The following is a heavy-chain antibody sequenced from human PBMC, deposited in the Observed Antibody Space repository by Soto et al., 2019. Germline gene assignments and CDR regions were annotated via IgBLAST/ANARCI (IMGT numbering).Heavy chain of an antibody. D-gene: IGHD2-8*02. V-gene: IGHV4-59*01. CDR1: DGSIRPYY. CDR2: IYHSGAT. Sequence: QVRLQESGPGLVKPSETLSLTCTVSDGSIRPYYWRWIRQSPGKGLEWIVYIYHSGATNYNPSLKSRVALSVDASKTQFSLRVTSLTAADTAVYYCARARGPYTGFFDYWGRGTMVTVSS. CDR3: ARARGPYTGFFDY. J-gene: IGHJ4*02.